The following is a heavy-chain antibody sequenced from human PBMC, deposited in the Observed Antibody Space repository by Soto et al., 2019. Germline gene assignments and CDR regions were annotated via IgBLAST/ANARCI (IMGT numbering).Heavy chain of an antibody. J-gene: IGHJ6*03. CDR2: ISSSSSTI. CDR3: ARERDKTEYYYYYMDV. Sequence: PGGSLRLSCAASGFTFSSYSMNWVRQAPGKGLEWVSYISSSSSTIYYADSVKGRFTISRDNAKNSLYLQMNSLRAEDTAVYYCARERDKTEYYYYYMDVWGKGTTVTVSS. V-gene: IGHV3-48*01. CDR1: GFTFSSYS.